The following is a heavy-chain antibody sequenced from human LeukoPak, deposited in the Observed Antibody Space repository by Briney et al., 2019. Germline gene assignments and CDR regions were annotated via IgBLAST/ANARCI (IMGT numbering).Heavy chain of an antibody. CDR3: ARRMGILTGYYRMGYFDY. J-gene: IGHJ4*02. CDR1: GGSISNYY. CDR2: IYYSGST. Sequence: MSSETLSLTCTVSGGSISNYYWSWIRQPPGKGLEWIGYIYYSGSTNYNPSLKSRVTISVDTSKKQFSLKLSSVTAADTAVYYCARRMGILTGYYRMGYFDYWGQGTLVTVSS. V-gene: IGHV4-59*12. D-gene: IGHD3-9*01.